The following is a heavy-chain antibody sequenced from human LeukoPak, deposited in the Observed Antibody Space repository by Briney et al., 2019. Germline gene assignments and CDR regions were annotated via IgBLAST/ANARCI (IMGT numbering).Heavy chain of an antibody. J-gene: IGHJ4*02. CDR1: GFIFSSYE. CDR3: ARVGSLRYFDRSYYFDY. Sequence: GGSVRLSCAASGFIFSSYEMNCVRQARGKGLEGVSYISSSCSTIYYADSVKGRFTISRDNAKNSLYLEMNRLRAADTAVYYCARVGSLRYFDRSYYFDYWGQGNLVTVSS. V-gene: IGHV3-48*03. D-gene: IGHD3-9*01. CDR2: ISSSCSTI.